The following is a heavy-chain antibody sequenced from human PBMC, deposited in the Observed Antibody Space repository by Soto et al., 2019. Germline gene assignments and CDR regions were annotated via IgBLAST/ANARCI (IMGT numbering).Heavy chain of an antibody. V-gene: IGHV1-18*04. Sequence: ASVKVSCKASGYTFTSYGISWVRQAPGQGLEWMGWISAYNGNTNYARKLQGRVTMTTDTSTSTAYMELRSLRSDDTAVCYCARDHLPIQLWSPADYWGQGTLVTVSS. D-gene: IGHD5-18*01. CDR2: ISAYNGNT. CDR3: ARDHLPIQLWSPADY. J-gene: IGHJ4*02. CDR1: GYTFTSYG.